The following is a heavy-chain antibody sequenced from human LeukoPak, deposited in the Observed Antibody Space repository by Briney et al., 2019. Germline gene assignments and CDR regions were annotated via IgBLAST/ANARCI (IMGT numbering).Heavy chain of an antibody. J-gene: IGHJ4*02. CDR1: GGSISSSNYY. D-gene: IGHD2-15*01. Sequence: SETLSLTCTVSGGSISSSNYYWGWIRQPPGKGLEWIVNIYYSGSTYYNPSLKSRVTISVDTSKNQFSLKLSSVTAADTAVYYCARRPPSYPPVDWGQGTLVTVSS. V-gene: IGHV4-39*01. CDR3: ARRPPSYPPVD. CDR2: IYYSGST.